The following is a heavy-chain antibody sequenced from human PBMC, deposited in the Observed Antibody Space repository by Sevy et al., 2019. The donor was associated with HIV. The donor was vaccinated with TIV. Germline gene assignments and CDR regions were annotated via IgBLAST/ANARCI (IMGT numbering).Heavy chain of an antibody. D-gene: IGHD3-22*01. Sequence: GGSLRLSCAASGLSVSDNYMNWVRQAPGKGLELVSVIYSDGRTYYPDSVKDRFSISRDNSKNTLYLHMKSLRPEDTAVYYCARDRYYDASGYYYYYYGMDVWGQGTTVTVSS. CDR2: IYSDGRT. CDR3: ARDRYYDASGYYYYYYGMDV. CDR1: GLSVSDNY. J-gene: IGHJ6*02. V-gene: IGHV3-66*01.